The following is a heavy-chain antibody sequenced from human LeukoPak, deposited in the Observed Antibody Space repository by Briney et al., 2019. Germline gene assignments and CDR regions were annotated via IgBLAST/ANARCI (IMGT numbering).Heavy chain of an antibody. D-gene: IGHD3-3*01. CDR3: ARVPYDVRVVIPPYYFDY. CDR2: IYYSGST. V-gene: IGHV4-39*07. Sequence: PSETLSLTCTVSGGSNSSSSYYWGSIRQPPGKGLEWIGSIYYSGSTYYNPSLKSRVTISVDTSKNQFSLKLSSVTAADTAVYYCARVPYDVRVVIPPYYFDYWGQGTLVTVSS. CDR1: GGSNSSSSYY. J-gene: IGHJ4*02.